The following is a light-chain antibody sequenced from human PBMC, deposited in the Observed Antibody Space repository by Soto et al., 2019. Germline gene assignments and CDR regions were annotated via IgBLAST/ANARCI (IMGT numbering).Light chain of an antibody. CDR1: QSISSW. CDR2: DAS. CDR3: QLYNSYSGT. J-gene: IGKJ1*01. V-gene: IGKV1-5*01. Sequence: DIQMTQSPSTLSASVGDRVTITCRASQSISSWLAWYQQKPGKAPKLLIYDASSLESGVPSRFSGSGSGTEFTLTISNLQPDDFATYYCQLYNSYSGTFGQGTKVEIK.